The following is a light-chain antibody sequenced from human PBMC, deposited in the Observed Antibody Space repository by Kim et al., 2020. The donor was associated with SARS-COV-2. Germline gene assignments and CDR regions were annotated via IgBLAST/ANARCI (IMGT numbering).Light chain of an antibody. Sequence: QRVTIACTGSSANIGAGYDVPWYQQLPGTAPKLLIYGNSNRPSGVPDRFSGSKSGTSASLAITGLQAEDEADYYCQSYDSSLSGGVFGGGTQLTVL. CDR2: GNS. CDR1: SANIGAGYD. V-gene: IGLV1-40*01. CDR3: QSYDSSLSGGV. J-gene: IGLJ3*02.